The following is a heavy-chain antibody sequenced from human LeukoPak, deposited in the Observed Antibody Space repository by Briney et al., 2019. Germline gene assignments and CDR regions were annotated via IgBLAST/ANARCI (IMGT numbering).Heavy chain of an antibody. CDR3: ATYMVRGVTYAFDI. D-gene: IGHD3-10*01. CDR2: IYYSGST. J-gene: IGHJ3*02. CDR1: GGSISSSSYY. Sequence: SETLSLTCTVSGGSISSSSYYWGWIRQPPGKGLEWIGSIYYSGSTYYNPSLKSRVTISVDTSKNQFSLKLSSVTAADTAVYYCATYMVRGVTYAFDIWGQGTMVTVSS. V-gene: IGHV4-39*07.